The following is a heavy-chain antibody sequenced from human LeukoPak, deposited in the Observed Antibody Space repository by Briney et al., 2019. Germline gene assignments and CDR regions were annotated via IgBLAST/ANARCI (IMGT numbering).Heavy chain of an antibody. V-gene: IGHV3-7*03. J-gene: IGHJ4*02. Sequence: GGSLRLSCAASGFTFSSYWMSWVRQAPGKGLEWVANINQDGSNKQYVDSVKGRFTISRDNAKNSMYLQMNSLRAEDTALYYCAKDWGLRDYYFDYWGQGTLVTVSS. CDR2: INQDGSNK. CDR1: GFTFSSYW. D-gene: IGHD3-16*01. CDR3: AKDWGLRDYYFDY.